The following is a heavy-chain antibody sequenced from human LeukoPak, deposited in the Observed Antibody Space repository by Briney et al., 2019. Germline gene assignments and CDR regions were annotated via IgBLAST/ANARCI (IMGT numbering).Heavy chain of an antibody. CDR1: GFTFSNYS. CDR2: LSSSSITI. V-gene: IGHV3-48*01. CDR3: AKSSDGSTSFDQ. Sequence: GGSLRLSCAASGFTFSNYSMNWVRQAPGKGLEWVSYLSSSSITIYYADSVKGRFIISRDNAKDSLYLQINSLRAEDMALYYCAKSSDGSTSFDQWGQGTLVTVSS. D-gene: IGHD2-2*01. J-gene: IGHJ4*02.